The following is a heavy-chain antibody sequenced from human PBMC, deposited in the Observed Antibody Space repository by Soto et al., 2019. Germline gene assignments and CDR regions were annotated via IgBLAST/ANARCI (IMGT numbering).Heavy chain of an antibody. Sequence: GGSLRLSCAASGFTFSSYSMNWVRQAPGKGLEWVSYISSSSTIYYADSVKGRFTISRDNAKNSLYLQMNSLRAEDTAVYYCAYVRYFDWSLDYWGQGTLVTVSS. J-gene: IGHJ4*02. D-gene: IGHD3-9*01. V-gene: IGHV3-48*01. CDR2: ISSSSTI. CDR1: GFTFSSYS. CDR3: AYVRYFDWSLDY.